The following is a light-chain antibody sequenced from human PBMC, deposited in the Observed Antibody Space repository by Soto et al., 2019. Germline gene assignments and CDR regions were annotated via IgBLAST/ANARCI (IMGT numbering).Light chain of an antibody. Sequence: DIQMTQSPSSVSASIGDTVIITCRASQDINVYLNWYQHKPGEVPKILIYSASTLHSGVPSRFTGSGSETDFTLTIRGLQPEDFATYYCQHGYVAPYSFGQGTKVDI. J-gene: IGKJ2*03. CDR3: QHGYVAPYS. CDR2: SAS. CDR1: QDINVY. V-gene: IGKV1-39*01.